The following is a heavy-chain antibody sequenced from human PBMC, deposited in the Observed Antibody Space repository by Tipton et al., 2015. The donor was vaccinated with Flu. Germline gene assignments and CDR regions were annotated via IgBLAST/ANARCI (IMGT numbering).Heavy chain of an antibody. J-gene: IGHJ4*02. CDR2: VSHSGIT. D-gene: IGHD3-10*01. CDR3: SRSTYYYGSGSSDY. Sequence: TLSLTCSVSGDSISSGYYWGWIRQPPGKGLEWIGSVSHSGITYYEPSLKSRVTISLDTFQNQFSLKLISVTAADTAVYYCSRSTYYYGSGSSDYWGQGTLVAVSS. V-gene: IGHV4-38-2*02. CDR1: GDSISSGYY.